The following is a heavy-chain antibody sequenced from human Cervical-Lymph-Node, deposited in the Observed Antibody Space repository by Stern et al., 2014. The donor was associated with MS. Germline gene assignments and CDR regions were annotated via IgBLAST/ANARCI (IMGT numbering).Heavy chain of an antibody. CDR1: GFPFSSHW. CDR2: IYGDGSST. Sequence: EVQLVESGGGLVQPGGSLRLSCAASGFPFSSHWMHWVRQAPGKGLVWVSRIYGDGSSTKYADSVKGRFTISRDNAKSTLYLQMNSLRAEDSAVYYCARDAWPAASGPLIDYWGRGTLVTVSS. V-gene: IGHV3-74*03. CDR3: ARDAWPAASGPLIDY. D-gene: IGHD6-13*01. J-gene: IGHJ4*02.